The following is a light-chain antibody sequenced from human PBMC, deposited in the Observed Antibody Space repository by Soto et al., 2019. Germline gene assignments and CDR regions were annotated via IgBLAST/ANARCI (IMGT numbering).Light chain of an antibody. CDR1: SSDIAAYNF. Sequence: QSALPQPASVSASPGQSFAISCPGTSSDIAAYNFVSWYQQHQGKAPKLMVFDVSNRPSGVSDRFSGSKSGNTASLTISGLQAEDEADYYCSSYTSGGNYVFGTGTKVTVL. J-gene: IGLJ1*01. CDR2: DVS. V-gene: IGLV2-14*01. CDR3: SSYTSGGNYV.